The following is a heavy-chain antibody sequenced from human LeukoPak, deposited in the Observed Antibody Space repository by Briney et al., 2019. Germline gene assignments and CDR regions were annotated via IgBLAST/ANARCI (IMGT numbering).Heavy chain of an antibody. CDR2: IRYDGSNK. CDR1: GFTFSSYG. CDR3: AKDLTHYYGSGSHDY. D-gene: IGHD3-10*01. V-gene: IGHV3-30*02. J-gene: IGHJ4*02. Sequence: GGSLRLSCAASGFTFSSYGIHWVRQAPGNGLEWVAFIRYDGSNKYYADSVKGRFTISRDNSKNTLYLQMNSLRAEDTAVYYCAKDLTHYYGSGSHDYWGQGSLVTVSS.